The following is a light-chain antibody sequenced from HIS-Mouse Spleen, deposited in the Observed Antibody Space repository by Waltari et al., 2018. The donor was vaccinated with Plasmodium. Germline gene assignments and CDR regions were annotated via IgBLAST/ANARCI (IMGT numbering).Light chain of an antibody. CDR2: EVS. V-gene: IGLV2-8*01. CDR3: SSYAGSNNLV. Sequence: QSALTQPPSASGSPGQPVTISCPGTSSHVGGYNYVPWYQQHPGKAPKLMIYEVSKRPSGVPDRFSGSKSGNTASLTVSGLQAEDEADYYCSSYAGSNNLVFGGGTKLTVL. CDR1: SSHVGGYNY. J-gene: IGLJ2*01.